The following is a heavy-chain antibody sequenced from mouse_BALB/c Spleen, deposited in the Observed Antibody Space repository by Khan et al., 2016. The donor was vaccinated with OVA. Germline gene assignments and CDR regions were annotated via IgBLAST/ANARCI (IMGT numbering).Heavy chain of an antibody. CDR3: ARGLRYFDY. J-gene: IGHJ2*01. V-gene: IGHV3-2*02. CDR2: IDYSGST. Sequence: EVQLVESGPGLVKPSQSLSLTCTVTGYSITSDSAWHWIRQFPGNKLEWMGYIDYSGSTNYNPSLKSRISITRDTSKNQFFLQLNSVTTEDTATYYCARGLRYFDYWGQGTTLTVSS. CDR1: GYSITSDSA. D-gene: IGHD3-1*01.